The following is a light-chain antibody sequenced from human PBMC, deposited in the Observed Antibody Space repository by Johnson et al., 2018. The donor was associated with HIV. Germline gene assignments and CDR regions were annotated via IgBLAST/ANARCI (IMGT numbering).Light chain of an antibody. J-gene: IGLJ1*01. V-gene: IGLV1-51*02. CDR1: SSNIGNNF. CDR3: GTWDSSLGCHYV. Sequence: QSMLTQPPSVSAAPGQKVTISCSGGSSNIGNNFVSWYQQLPGTAPKLLIFENNKRPSGIPNRLSGSKSGTSATLGITGLQTGDEADYYCGTWDSSLGCHYVFGPGTKVPVL. CDR2: ENN.